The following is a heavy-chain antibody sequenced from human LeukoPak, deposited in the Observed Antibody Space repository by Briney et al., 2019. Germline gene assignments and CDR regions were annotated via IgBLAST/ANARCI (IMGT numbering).Heavy chain of an antibody. D-gene: IGHD3-22*01. J-gene: IGHJ4*02. CDR2: MNPNSGNT. CDR3: ASGRTYYYDSSGYYFDY. Sequence: ASVKVSCTASGYTFTSYDINWVRQATGQGLEWMGWMNPNSGNTGYAQKFQGRVTMTRNTSISTAYMELSSLRSEDTAVYYCASGRTYYYDSSGYYFDYWGQGTLVTVSS. V-gene: IGHV1-8*01. CDR1: GYTFTSYD.